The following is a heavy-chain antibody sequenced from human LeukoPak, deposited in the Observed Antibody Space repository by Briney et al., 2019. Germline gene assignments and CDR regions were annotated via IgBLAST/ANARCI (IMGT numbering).Heavy chain of an antibody. D-gene: IGHD2-15*01. CDR2: IKQDGSEK. J-gene: IGHJ4*02. CDR3: ANGGCGAYYFDY. Sequence: GGSLRLSCAGSGFTFSSYWMSWVRQAPGKGLEWVANIKQDGSEKYYVDSVKGRFTISRDNAKNSLYLQMNSLRAEDTAVYYCANGGCGAYYFDYWGQGTLVTVSS. V-gene: IGHV3-7*01. CDR1: GFTFSSYW.